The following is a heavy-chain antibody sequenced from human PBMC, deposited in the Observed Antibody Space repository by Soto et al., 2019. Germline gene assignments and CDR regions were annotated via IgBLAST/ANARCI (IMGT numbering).Heavy chain of an antibody. Sequence: PVGSLRLSCAASGFTFSSYAMSWVRQAPGKGLEWVSAISGSGGSTYYADSVKGRFTISRDNSKNTLYLQMNSLRAEDTAVYYCAKENAVVDIVATIIFGPTYYYYGMDVWGQGTTVTVSS. CDR3: AKENAVVDIVATIIFGPTYYYYGMDV. CDR2: ISGSGGST. J-gene: IGHJ6*02. V-gene: IGHV3-23*01. D-gene: IGHD5-12*01. CDR1: GFTFSSYA.